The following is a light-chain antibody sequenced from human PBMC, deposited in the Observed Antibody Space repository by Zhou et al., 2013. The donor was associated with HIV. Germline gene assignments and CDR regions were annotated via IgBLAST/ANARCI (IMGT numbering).Light chain of an antibody. J-gene: IGKJ4*01. CDR2: GAS. Sequence: AVHITQSPASLSASTGDRVTITCRASQDVGAYLAWYQQKPGEAPKVLIYGASTSHIGVPSRFSGSGSGTDFTLTISSLQPEDVATYYCQKYNSAQLTFGGGTKVEIK. CDR3: QKYNSAQLT. CDR1: QDVGAY. V-gene: IGKV1-8*01.